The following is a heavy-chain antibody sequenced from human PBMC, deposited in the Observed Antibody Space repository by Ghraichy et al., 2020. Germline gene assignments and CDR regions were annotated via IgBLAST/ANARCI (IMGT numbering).Heavy chain of an antibody. CDR1: GFTFSSYG. J-gene: IGHJ6*02. D-gene: IGHD5-24*01. Sequence: GGSLRLSCAASGFTFSSYGMHWVRQAPGKGLEWVAVIWYDGSNKYYADSVKGRFTISRDNSKNTLYLQMNSLRAEDTAVYYCAKDSDGYNFLGTYYYYYGMDVWGQGTTVTVSS. CDR2: IWYDGSNK. CDR3: AKDSDGYNFLGTYYYYYGMDV. V-gene: IGHV3-33*06.